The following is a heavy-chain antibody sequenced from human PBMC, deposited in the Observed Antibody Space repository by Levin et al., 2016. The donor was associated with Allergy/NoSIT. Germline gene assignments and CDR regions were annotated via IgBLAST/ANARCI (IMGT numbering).Heavy chain of an antibody. V-gene: IGHV4-39*01. CDR3: ARRRSAYSSGMDY. D-gene: IGHD6-19*01. CDR2: IYYSGST. Sequence: WIRQPPGKGLEWIGSIYYSGSTYYNPSLKSRVTISVDTSKNQFSLKLSSVTAADTAVYYCARRRSAYSSGMDYWGQGTLVTVSS. J-gene: IGHJ4*02.